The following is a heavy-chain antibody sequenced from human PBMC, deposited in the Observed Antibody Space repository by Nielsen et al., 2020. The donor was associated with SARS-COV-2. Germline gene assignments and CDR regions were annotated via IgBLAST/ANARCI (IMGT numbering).Heavy chain of an antibody. CDR1: GYTFTSYD. V-gene: IGHV1-8*01. D-gene: IGHD3-16*01. CDR3: ARLAFLGGFDYFDY. J-gene: IGHJ4*02. CDR2: MNPNSGNT. Sequence: ASVQVSCKASGYTFTSYDINWVRQATGQGLEWMGWMNPNSGNTGYAQKFQGRVSMTRNTSISTAYMELSSLRSEDTAVYYCARLAFLGGFDYFDYWGQGTLVTVSS.